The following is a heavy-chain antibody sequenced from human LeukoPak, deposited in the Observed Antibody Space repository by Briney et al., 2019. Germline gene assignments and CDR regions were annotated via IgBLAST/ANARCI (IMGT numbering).Heavy chain of an antibody. V-gene: IGHV3-48*03. CDR1: GIHFSNYE. J-gene: IGHJ5*02. CDR3: VSSFGFDP. CDR2: ICSTATTI. Sequence: GGSLRLSRAASGIHFSNYEMHWVRPAPEKGLEWVYYICSTATTIFYAASVKGRFNISRDNAKNSLLLQMNSLRVEDTAFYYCVSSFGFDPWGQGTLVTVSS.